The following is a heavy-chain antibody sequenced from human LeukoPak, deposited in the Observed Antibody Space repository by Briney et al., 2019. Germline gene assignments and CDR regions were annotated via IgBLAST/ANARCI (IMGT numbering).Heavy chain of an antibody. D-gene: IGHD6-6*01. CDR1: GFTFSSYW. V-gene: IGHV3-7*01. Sequence: GGSLRLSCAASGFTFSSYWMSWVRQAPGKGLEWVANIKRDGSGKYYVDSVKGRFTISRDNAKNSLYLQMNSLRAEDTAVYYCAREGLRSSSSTYWGQGTLVTVSS. J-gene: IGHJ4*02. CDR3: AREGLRSSSSTY. CDR2: IKRDGSGK.